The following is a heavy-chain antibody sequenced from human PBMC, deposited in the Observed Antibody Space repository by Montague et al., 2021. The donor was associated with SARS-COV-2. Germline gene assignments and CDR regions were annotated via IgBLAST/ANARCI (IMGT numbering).Heavy chain of an antibody. CDR1: GDSLSFYF. V-gene: IGHV4-4*09. J-gene: IGHJ5*01. CDR3: RRLGYSTSTVDA. D-gene: IGHD6-6*01. CDR2: IENSGST. Sequence: SETLSLTCTVSGDSLSFYFWTWIRQPQGRGLEWIGNIENSGSTNYNPSLKSPLTMSLDMSSNQFSLELRSVTAADTAVYYCRRLGYSTSTVDAWGHGTLVSVSS.